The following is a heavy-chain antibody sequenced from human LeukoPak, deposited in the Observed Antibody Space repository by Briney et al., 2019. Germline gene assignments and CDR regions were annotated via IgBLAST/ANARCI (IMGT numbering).Heavy chain of an antibody. CDR3: AKEDLHYDILTGYYTTPYSFDS. CDR2: VSRSGGST. CDR1: GFTFNTYA. Sequence: GGSLRLSCAASGFTFNTYAMTWVRQVPGKGLEWVSSVSRSGGSTYHADSVKGRFTISRDNSKNTLYLQMNSLRAEDTAVYYCAKEDLHYDILTGYYTTPYSFDSWGQGTLVTVSS. V-gene: IGHV3-23*01. J-gene: IGHJ4*02. D-gene: IGHD3-9*01.